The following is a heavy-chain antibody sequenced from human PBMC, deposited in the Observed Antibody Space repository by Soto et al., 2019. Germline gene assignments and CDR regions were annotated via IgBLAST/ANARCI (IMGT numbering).Heavy chain of an antibody. V-gene: IGHV1-69*13. CDR2: IIPIFGTA. CDR3: AREGKGGIVVVPAAKNNWFDP. D-gene: IGHD2-2*01. Sequence: ASVKVSCKASGGTFSSYAISWVRQAPGQGLEWMGGIIPIFGTANYAQKFQGRVTITADESTSTAYMELSSLRSEDTAVYYCAREGKGGIVVVPAAKNNWFDPWGQGTLVTVSS. J-gene: IGHJ5*02. CDR1: GGTFSSYA.